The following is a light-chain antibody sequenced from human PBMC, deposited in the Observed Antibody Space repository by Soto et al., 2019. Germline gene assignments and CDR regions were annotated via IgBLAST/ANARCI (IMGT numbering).Light chain of an antibody. Sequence: DIRMTQSPSTLSASVGDRVTITCWASQSISTWLAWYQKKTGTAPKLLIYKASTLESGVPSRLRGSRYGTELTLTVSSMQNEDFETYYCQQSYSNPITFGHGTRLEIK. V-gene: IGKV1-5*03. J-gene: IGKJ5*01. CDR3: QQSYSNPIT. CDR2: KAS. CDR1: QSISTW.